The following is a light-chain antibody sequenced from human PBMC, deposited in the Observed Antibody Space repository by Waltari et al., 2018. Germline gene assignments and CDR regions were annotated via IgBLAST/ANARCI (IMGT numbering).Light chain of an antibody. Sequence: QAVVTQEPSLTVSPGGTVTLTCASSTGPFPSGHYPFWFQQKPGQAPKTLIYDSFNRHSWTPARFSGSLLGDKAALTLSGAQPEDEADYYCLLSFSGTRGVFGGGTRLTVL. CDR1: TGPFPSGHY. CDR2: DSF. J-gene: IGLJ3*02. CDR3: LLSFSGTRGV. V-gene: IGLV7-46*01.